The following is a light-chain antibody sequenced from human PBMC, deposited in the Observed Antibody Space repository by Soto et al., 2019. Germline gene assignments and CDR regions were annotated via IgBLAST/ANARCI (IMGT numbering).Light chain of an antibody. V-gene: IGKV1-39*01. CDR3: QQSYSTPIT. Sequence: DIQMTQSPSSLSASLGDRVTITCRASQTISTYLNWYQQRPGKAPKLLIYDASRLQSGVPSRFSGSGSGTDFTLTISSLQPEDFATYYCQQSYSTPITFGQGTRLE. CDR1: QTISTY. CDR2: DAS. J-gene: IGKJ5*01.